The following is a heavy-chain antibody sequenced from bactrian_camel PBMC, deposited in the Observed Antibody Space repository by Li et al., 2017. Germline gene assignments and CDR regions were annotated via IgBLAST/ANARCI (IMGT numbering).Heavy chain of an antibody. Sequence: QLVESGGGLVRPGGSLRLSCAASGFAFSSSVMSWVRQAPGKGLEWVGFIYSGKGAYYAASVKGRFTISRDNAKNTVYLQMNSLKPEDTAVYYCVTAGTIVTMTFRRADFGYWGQGTQVTVS. CDR2: IYSGKGA. CDR3: VTAGTIVTMTFRRADFGY. V-gene: IGHV3S10*01. CDR1: GFAFSSSV. J-gene: IGHJ6*01. D-gene: IGHD4*01.